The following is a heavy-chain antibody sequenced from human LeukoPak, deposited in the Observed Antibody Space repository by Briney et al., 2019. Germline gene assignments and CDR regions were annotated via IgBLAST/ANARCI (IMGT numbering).Heavy chain of an antibody. CDR3: ARFARAAAGPYFDY. Sequence: PGGSLRLSCAASGFTFSSYAMHWVRQAPGKGLEWVAVISYDGSNKYYADSVKGRSTISRDNSKNTLYLQMNSLRAEDTAVYYCARFARAAAGPYFDYWGQGTLVTVSS. CDR2: ISYDGSNK. J-gene: IGHJ4*02. CDR1: GFTFSSYA. D-gene: IGHD6-13*01. V-gene: IGHV3-30-3*01.